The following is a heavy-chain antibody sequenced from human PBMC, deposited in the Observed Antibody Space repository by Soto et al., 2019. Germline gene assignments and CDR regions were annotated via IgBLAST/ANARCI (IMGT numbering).Heavy chain of an antibody. Sequence: GGSPRLSCAASGFNFRSYGMHWVCQAPGKGLQWVAVISYDASNKYYADSVKGRFTISRDNSKNTLYLQMNTLRPEDTAVYYCAKGSSSVYYYSCGLDVWGQGTTVTVSS. D-gene: IGHD6-6*01. CDR1: GFNFRSYG. CDR2: ISYDASNK. V-gene: IGHV3-30*18. J-gene: IGHJ6*02. CDR3: AKGSSSVYYYSCGLDV.